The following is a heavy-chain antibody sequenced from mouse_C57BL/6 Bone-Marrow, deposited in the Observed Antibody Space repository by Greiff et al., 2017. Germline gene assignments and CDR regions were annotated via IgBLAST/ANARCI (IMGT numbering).Heavy chain of an antibody. Sequence: QVQLKESGAELARPGASVKLSCKASGYTFTSYGISWVKQRTGQGLEWIGEIYPRSGNTYYNEKFKGKATLTADKSSSTAYMELRSLTSEDSAVYFCARDPGTPYYYAMDYWGQGTSVTVSS. D-gene: IGHD1-1*01. J-gene: IGHJ4*01. CDR3: ARDPGTPYYYAMDY. CDR2: IYPRSGNT. V-gene: IGHV1-81*01. CDR1: GYTFTSYG.